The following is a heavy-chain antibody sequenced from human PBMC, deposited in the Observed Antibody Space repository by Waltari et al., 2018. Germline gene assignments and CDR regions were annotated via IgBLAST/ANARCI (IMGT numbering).Heavy chain of an antibody. CDR1: GFPLSGYW. Sequence: EVQLVESGGGLVQPGGSLRLSCIASGFPLSGYWMNWVRQAPGKGLVWVSRVKYDGTETTYADSVKGRFTSSRDNARNTLYLQMNSLRAEDTAVYYCARSDYTDFWGLGTLVTVSS. CDR2: VKYDGTET. CDR3: ARSDYTDF. V-gene: IGHV3-74*01. D-gene: IGHD3-16*01. J-gene: IGHJ4*02.